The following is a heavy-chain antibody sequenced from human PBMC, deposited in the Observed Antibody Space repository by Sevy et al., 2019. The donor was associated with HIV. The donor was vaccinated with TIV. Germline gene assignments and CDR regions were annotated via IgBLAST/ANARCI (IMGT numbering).Heavy chain of an antibody. CDR1: GGSISSYY. V-gene: IGHV4-59*01. D-gene: IGHD1-26*01. CDR3: VRANGSYWVLEAFDI. Sequence: SETLSLTCTVSGGSISSYYWSWIRQPPGKGLEWIGYIYYSGSTNYNPSLKSRVTISVDTSKNQFSLKLSSVTAADTAVYYCVRANGSYWVLEAFDIWGQGTMVTVSS. CDR2: IYYSGST. J-gene: IGHJ3*02.